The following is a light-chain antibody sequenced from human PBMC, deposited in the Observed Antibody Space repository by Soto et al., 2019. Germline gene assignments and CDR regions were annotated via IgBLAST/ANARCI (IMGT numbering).Light chain of an antibody. CDR3: QQYGNSPQT. CDR2: GAS. V-gene: IGKV3-20*01. CDR1: QSVSSSS. Sequence: EIVLTQSPGTLSLSPGERATLSCRASQSVSSSSLAWYQQKPGQAPRLLIYGASSRATGIPDRFGGSGSGTDFTLTISRLEPEDFAVYYCQQYGNSPQTFGQGTKVEVK. J-gene: IGKJ1*01.